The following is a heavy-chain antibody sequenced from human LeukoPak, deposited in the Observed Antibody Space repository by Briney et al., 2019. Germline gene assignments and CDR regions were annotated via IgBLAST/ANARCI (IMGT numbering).Heavy chain of an antibody. V-gene: IGHV4-34*01. CDR2: INHSGST. Sequence: SETLSLTCAVYGGSFSGYYWSWIRQPPGKGLEWIGEINHSGSTNYNPSLKSRVTISVDTSKNQFSLKLSSVTAADTAVYYCARGSNYGGTYWGQGTLVTVSS. CDR3: ARGSNYGGTY. CDR1: GGSFSGYY. D-gene: IGHD4-23*01. J-gene: IGHJ4*02.